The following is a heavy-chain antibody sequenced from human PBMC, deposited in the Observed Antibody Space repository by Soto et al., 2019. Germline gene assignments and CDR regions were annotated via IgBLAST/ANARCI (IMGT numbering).Heavy chain of an antibody. J-gene: IGHJ4*02. D-gene: IGHD6-19*01. CDR1: GFTFDGYA. Sequence: EVQLVESGGGLVQPGRSLRLSCAASGFTFDGYAMHWVRQAPGKGLEWVSGISWNSAGIGYAESVEGRVTISRDNAKNSLYLQMNSLRVADTALYYCAKGDSVAAPFDYWGQGTLVTGSS. CDR3: AKGDSVAAPFDY. V-gene: IGHV3-9*01. CDR2: ISWNSAGI.